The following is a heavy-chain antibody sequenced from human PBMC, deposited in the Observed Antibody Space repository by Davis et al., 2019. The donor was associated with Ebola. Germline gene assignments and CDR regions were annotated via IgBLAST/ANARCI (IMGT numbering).Heavy chain of an antibody. J-gene: IGHJ4*02. V-gene: IGHV4-59*01. D-gene: IGHD4-11*01. CDR2: IYYTGST. Sequence: PGGSLRLSCSVSGGSIGSYYWSWIRQAPGKGLEWICYIYYTGSTDYNPSLKSRATISVDTSRNQFSLRLNSVAAADTAVYYCARAGYSNYDAVFHYWGQGILVAVSS. CDR1: GGSIGSYY. CDR3: ARAGYSNYDAVFHY.